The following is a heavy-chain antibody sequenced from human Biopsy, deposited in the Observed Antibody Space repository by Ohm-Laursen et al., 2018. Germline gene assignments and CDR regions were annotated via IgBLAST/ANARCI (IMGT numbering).Heavy chain of an antibody. Sequence: SVTLSFTCSAYGGSVGDYFLSWIRLVPGKRPEWIGYTYYRGTSETNPSLRSRVTTSVGISRTQFFLNMKSVTGADTAVYYCAAFPFSGGPAFDIWGQGTTVIVSS. CDR3: AAFPFSGGPAFDI. CDR2: TYYRGTS. CDR1: GGSVGDYF. J-gene: IGHJ3*02. D-gene: IGHD2/OR15-2a*01. V-gene: IGHV4-59*02.